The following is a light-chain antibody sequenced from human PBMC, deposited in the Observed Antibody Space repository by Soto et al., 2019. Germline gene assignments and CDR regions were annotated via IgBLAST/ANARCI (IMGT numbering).Light chain of an antibody. CDR2: DAS. CDR1: QSVSSY. J-gene: IGKJ1*01. Sequence: EIVLTQSPAILSLSPGERATLSCRASQSVSSYLAWYQQKPGQAPRLLIYDASKRATGIPARFSGSGSGTDFTLTISNLEPEDFAVYYCQQRGNWPRTFGQGTKVEIK. V-gene: IGKV3-11*01. CDR3: QQRGNWPRT.